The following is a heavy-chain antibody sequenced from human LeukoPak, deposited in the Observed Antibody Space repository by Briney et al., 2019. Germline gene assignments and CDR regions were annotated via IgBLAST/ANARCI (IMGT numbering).Heavy chain of an antibody. Sequence: SETLSLTCTVSGGSISSSSYYWGWIRQHPGKGLEWIGYIYYSGSTYYNPSLKSRVTISVDTSKNQFSLKLSSVTAADTAVYYCARGVVVVPAATYYGMDVWGQGTTVTVSS. V-gene: IGHV4-31*03. CDR3: ARGVVVVPAATYYGMDV. J-gene: IGHJ6*02. CDR1: GGSISSSSYY. D-gene: IGHD2-2*01. CDR2: IYYSGST.